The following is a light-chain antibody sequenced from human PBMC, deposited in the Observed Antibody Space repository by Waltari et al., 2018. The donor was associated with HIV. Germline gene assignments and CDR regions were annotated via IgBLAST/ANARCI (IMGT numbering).Light chain of an antibody. J-gene: IGLJ1*01. CDR2: DVS. Sequence: QSALTQPASVSGSPGQSITISCTGTSSDVGGYNYVSWYQQHPGKAPKLMIHDVSNRPSGVSNRFSGSKSGNTASLTISGLQAEDEADYYCSSYTSSSVYVFGTGTKVTVL. V-gene: IGLV2-14*03. CDR1: SSDVGGYNY. CDR3: SSYTSSSVYV.